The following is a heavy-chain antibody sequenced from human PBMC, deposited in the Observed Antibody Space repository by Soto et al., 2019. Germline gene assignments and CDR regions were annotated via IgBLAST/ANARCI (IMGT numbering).Heavy chain of an antibody. CDR1: GGSISSGDYC. J-gene: IGHJ4*02. Sequence: PSETLSHTCTVSGGSISSGDYCWSWIRQPPGKGLEWIGYIYYSGSTYYNPSLKSRVTISVDTSKNQFSLKLSSVTAADTAVYYCARVKAGVVYWGQGTLVTVSS. V-gene: IGHV4-30-4*01. CDR3: ARVKAGVVY. D-gene: IGHD6-13*01. CDR2: IYYSGST.